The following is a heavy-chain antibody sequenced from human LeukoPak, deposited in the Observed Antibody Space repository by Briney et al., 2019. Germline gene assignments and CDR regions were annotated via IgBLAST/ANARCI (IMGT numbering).Heavy chain of an antibody. Sequence: GGSLRLSCAASGFTFSSYAMHWVRQAPGKGLEWVAVISYDGSNKYYADSVKGRFTISRDNSKNTLYLQMNSLRAEDTAVYYCARDNGGTTIYGMDVWDQGTTVTVSS. D-gene: IGHD4-23*01. CDR2: ISYDGSNK. CDR1: GFTFSSYA. J-gene: IGHJ6*02. V-gene: IGHV3-30*04. CDR3: ARDNGGTTIYGMDV.